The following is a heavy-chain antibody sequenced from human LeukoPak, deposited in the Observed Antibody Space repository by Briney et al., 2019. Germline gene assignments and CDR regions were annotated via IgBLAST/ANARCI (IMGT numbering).Heavy chain of an antibody. CDR3: ARDTPSSDCSSTSCSQGEYYYYYYGMDV. J-gene: IGHJ6*02. CDR1: GYTFTSYY. CDR2: INPSGGST. V-gene: IGHV1-46*01. D-gene: IGHD2-2*01. Sequence: GASVKVSCKASGYTFTSYYMHWVRQAPGQGLEWMGIINPSGGSTSYAQKFQGRVTMTRDTSKSTVYMELSSLRSEDTAVYYCARDTPSSDCSSTSCSQGEYYYYYYGMDVWGQGTTVTVSS.